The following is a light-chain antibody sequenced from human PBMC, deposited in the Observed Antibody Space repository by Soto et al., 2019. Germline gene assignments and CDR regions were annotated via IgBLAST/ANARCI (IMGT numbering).Light chain of an antibody. CDR1: QSVSSSY. CDR3: QQYGSSPLT. Sequence: EIVLTQSPGTLSLSPGERATLSCRASQSVSSSYLAWYQQEPGQAHRLLIYGASTRATGIPDRFSGSGSGTDFTLTISRLEPEDFAVYYCQQYGSSPLTFGGGTKVEIK. J-gene: IGKJ4*01. CDR2: GAS. V-gene: IGKV3-20*01.